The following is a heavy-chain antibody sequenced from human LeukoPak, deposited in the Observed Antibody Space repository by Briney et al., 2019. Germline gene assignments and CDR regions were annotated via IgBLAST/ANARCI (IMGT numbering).Heavy chain of an antibody. CDR1: GFTFSNYW. V-gene: IGHV3-7*04. J-gene: IGHJ4*02. CDR3: ARLAAGSDYFDY. Sequence: GGSLRLSCVASGFTFSNYWMTWVRQAPGKGLEWVANIKPDGSEKHYVDSVKGRFTFSRDNAKNSLYLQMNGLRAEDMAVYYCARLAAGSDYFDYWGQGTLVTVSS. CDR2: IKPDGSEK. D-gene: IGHD6-13*01.